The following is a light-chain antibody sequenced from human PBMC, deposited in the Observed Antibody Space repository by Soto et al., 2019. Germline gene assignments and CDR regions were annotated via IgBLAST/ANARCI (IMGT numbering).Light chain of an antibody. V-gene: IGKV3-20*01. Sequence: EIVLTQSPGTLSLSPGERATLSCMASQSVTSGYLAWYQQQPNQAPRLLIYGASYRATDIPDRFSGGGSGTDFTLTISRLETEDFEVYYCQHYSSSPPAITFGQGTRMEIK. CDR1: QSVTSGY. CDR2: GAS. J-gene: IGKJ5*01. CDR3: QHYSSSPPAIT.